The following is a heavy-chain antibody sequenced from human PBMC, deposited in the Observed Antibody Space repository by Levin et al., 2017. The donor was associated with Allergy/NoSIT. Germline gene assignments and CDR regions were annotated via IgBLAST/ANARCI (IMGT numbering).Heavy chain of an antibody. CDR3: AREVGTTGTPDY. J-gene: IGHJ4*02. Sequence: LSLTCAASGFTFSSYGMNWVRQAPGEGLEWVSYISSSSNTIYYADSVKGRFTISRDNAKNSLYLQMNSLRAEDTAVYYCAREVGTTGTPDYWGQGTLVTVSS. V-gene: IGHV3-48*01. D-gene: IGHD1-1*01. CDR2: ISSSSNTI. CDR1: GFTFSSYG.